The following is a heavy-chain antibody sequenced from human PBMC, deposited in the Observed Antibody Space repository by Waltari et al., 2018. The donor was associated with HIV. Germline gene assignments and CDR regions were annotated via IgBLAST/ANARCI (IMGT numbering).Heavy chain of an antibody. D-gene: IGHD3-22*01. Sequence: QLQLQESGPGLVKPSETLSLTYTVSGGSVISSSFYWAWIRQPPGKGLEWIGSIYYSGSTYYNPSLESRVTISVDTSKNQFSLKLSSVTAADTAVYYCAREYYYDGTLDYWGQGTLVTVSS. J-gene: IGHJ4*02. V-gene: IGHV4-39*01. CDR1: GGSVISSSFY. CDR3: AREYYYDGTLDY. CDR2: IYYSGST.